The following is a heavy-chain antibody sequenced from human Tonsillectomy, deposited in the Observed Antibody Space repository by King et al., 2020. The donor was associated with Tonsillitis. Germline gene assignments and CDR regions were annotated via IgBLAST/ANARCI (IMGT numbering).Heavy chain of an antibody. D-gene: IGHD6-13*01. J-gene: IGHJ4*02. Sequence: QLVQSGAEVKKPGASVKVSCKASGYTFTSYYMHWVRQAPGQGLEWMGIINPSGGSTSYAQKFQGRVTMTRDTSTSTVYMELSSLRSEDTAVYYCAREAAYSSSQYGAFDYWGQGTLVTVSS. CDR2: INPSGGST. CDR3: AREAAYSSSQYGAFDY. V-gene: IGHV1-46*03. CDR1: GYTFTSYY.